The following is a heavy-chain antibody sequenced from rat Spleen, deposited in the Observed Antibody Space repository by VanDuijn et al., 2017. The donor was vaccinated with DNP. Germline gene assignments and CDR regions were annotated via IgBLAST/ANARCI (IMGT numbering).Heavy chain of an antibody. CDR2: ITTSGGGT. CDR3: ARPDY. Sequence: EVQLVESGGDLVQPGRSLKLSCVASGFTFSSFWMTWIRQVPGKGLEWVASITTSGGGTYYPDSVKGRFTISRDNAKSTLYLHMDSLRSEDTATYYCARPDYWGQGVMVTVSS. J-gene: IGHJ2*01. CDR1: GFTFSSFW. V-gene: IGHV5-31*01.